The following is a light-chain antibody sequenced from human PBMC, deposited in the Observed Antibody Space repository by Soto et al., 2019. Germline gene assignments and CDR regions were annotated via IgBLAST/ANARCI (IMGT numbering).Light chain of an antibody. CDR2: GTI. Sequence: EIVLTQSPGTLSLSPGERATLSCRASQSITSSYLAWYQQKPGQAPRLLISGTISRATGIPDRFSGSGSGTDFTLDISRLEPKDFAVYYCQQYGSPLWTFGQGTKVEIK. V-gene: IGKV3-20*01. CDR1: QSITSSY. J-gene: IGKJ1*01. CDR3: QQYGSPLWT.